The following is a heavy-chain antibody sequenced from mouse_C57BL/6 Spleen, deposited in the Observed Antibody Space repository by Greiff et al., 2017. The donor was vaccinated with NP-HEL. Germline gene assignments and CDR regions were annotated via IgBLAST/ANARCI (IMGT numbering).Heavy chain of an antibody. J-gene: IGHJ4*01. D-gene: IGHD2-3*01. Sequence: EVQLQESGGGLVKPGGSLKLSCAASGFTFSDYGMHWVRQAPEKGLEWVAYISSGSSTIYYADTVKGRFTISRDNAKNTLFLQMTSLRSEDTAMYYCARRDGLYYYAMDYWGQGTSVTVSS. CDR1: GFTFSDYG. CDR3: ARRDGLYYYAMDY. V-gene: IGHV5-17*01. CDR2: ISSGSSTI.